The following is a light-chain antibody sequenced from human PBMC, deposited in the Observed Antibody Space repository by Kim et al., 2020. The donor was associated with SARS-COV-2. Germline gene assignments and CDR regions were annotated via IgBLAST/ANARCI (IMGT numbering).Light chain of an antibody. J-gene: IGLJ3*02. CDR2: QDS. Sequence: SYELTQPPSVSVSPGQTASITCSGDKLGDKYACWYQQKPGQSPVLVIYQDSKRPSGIPERFSGSNSGNTATLTISGTQARDGADYYCQAWDSSTAVFGGGTKLTVL. V-gene: IGLV3-1*01. CDR1: KLGDKY. CDR3: QAWDSSTAV.